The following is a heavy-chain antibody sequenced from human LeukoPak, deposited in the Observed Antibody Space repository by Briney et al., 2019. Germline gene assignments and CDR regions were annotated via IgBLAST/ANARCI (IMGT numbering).Heavy chain of an antibody. CDR1: GYTFTSYG. V-gene: IGHV1-18*01. CDR2: IIAYNGNT. D-gene: IGHD3-10*01. Sequence: ASVKVSCKASGYTFTSYGISWVRQAPGQGLEWMGWIIAYNGNTNYAQKFQGRVTITTDESTSTAYMELSSLRSEDTAVYYCARDGEGFDYWGQGTLVTVSS. J-gene: IGHJ4*02. CDR3: ARDGEGFDY.